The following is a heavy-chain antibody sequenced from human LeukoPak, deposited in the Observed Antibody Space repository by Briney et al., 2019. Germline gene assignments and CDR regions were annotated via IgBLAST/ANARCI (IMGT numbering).Heavy chain of an antibody. V-gene: IGHV4-34*01. CDR1: GGSFSGYY. D-gene: IGHD3-10*01. J-gene: IGHJ4*02. CDR3: AREVTMVRGIDY. CDR2: INHSGST. Sequence: SETLSLTCAVYGGSFSGYYWSWIRQPPGKGPEWIGEINHSGSTNYNPSLKSRVTISVDTSKNQFSLKLSSVTAADTAVYYCAREVTMVRGIDYWGQGTLVTVSS.